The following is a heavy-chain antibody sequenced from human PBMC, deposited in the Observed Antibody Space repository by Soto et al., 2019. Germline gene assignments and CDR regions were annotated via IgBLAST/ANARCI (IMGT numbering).Heavy chain of an antibody. V-gene: IGHV1-3*01. CDR1: GYTFTSYA. J-gene: IGHJ4*02. Sequence: ASVKVSCKASGYTFTSYAMHWVRQAPRQRLEWMGWINAGNGNTKYSQKFQGRVTITRDTSASTAYMELSSLRSEDTAVYYCARDRRYDSSGYSLGYWGQGTLVTVSS. CDR2: INAGNGNT. D-gene: IGHD3-22*01. CDR3: ARDRRYDSSGYSLGY.